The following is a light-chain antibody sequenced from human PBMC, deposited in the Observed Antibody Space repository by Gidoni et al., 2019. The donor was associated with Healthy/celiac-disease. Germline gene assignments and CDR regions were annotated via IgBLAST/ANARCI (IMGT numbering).Light chain of an antibody. CDR1: QSISSW. Sequence: DIQMTQSPSTLSASVGDRVTITCRASQSISSWLAWYQQKPGKAPKLLIYDASSLESGVPSRFSGRGSATEFTLTISSLQPDDFATYYCQQYNSYSMYTFXQXTKLEIK. V-gene: IGKV1-5*01. CDR2: DAS. J-gene: IGKJ2*01. CDR3: QQYNSYSMYT.